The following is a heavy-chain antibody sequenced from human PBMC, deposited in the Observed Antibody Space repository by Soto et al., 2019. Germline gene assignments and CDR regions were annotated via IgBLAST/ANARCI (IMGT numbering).Heavy chain of an antibody. Sequence: EVQLVESGGGLVHPGGSLRVSCVGSRFTFDRSEMSWVRQAPGKGLEWISYIDSSGLTKLYADSVKGRFTISRDNAKNSLYLQMNSLRVEDTAVYYCAREHDYDGQGTLVTVSS. J-gene: IGHJ4*02. CDR2: IDSSGLTK. CDR3: AREHDY. CDR1: RFTFDRSE. V-gene: IGHV3-48*03.